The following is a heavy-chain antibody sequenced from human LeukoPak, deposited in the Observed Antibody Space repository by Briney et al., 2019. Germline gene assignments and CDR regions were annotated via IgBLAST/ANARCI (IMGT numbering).Heavy chain of an antibody. J-gene: IGHJ6*03. D-gene: IGHD4-17*01. CDR3: ARNDGDYDNNDSYYKYMDV. CDR2: FNPSAKA. CDR1: GLSIGSGYH. Sequence: PSETLSLTCSLAGLSIGSGYHWGWIRQPPGKGLEWIGTFNPSAKAYYNRSLTDRVSITADPSANHISLKASSATAADTAVYYCARNDGDYDNNDSYYKYMDVWGKGTTVTISS. V-gene: IGHV4-38-2*02.